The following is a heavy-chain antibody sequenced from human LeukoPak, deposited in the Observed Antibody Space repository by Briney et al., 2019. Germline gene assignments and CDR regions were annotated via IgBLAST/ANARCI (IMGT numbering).Heavy chain of an antibody. D-gene: IGHD3-10*01. CDR3: ARGINMLRGVIWRYNWFDP. Sequence: GASVKVSCKASGGTFSSYAISWVRQAPGQGLEWMGGIIPMFDTANYAQKFQGRVTIIADKSTSTAYMELSSLRSEDTAVYYCARGINMLRGVIWRYNWFDPWGQGTLVTVSS. CDR1: GGTFSSYA. V-gene: IGHV1-69*06. CDR2: IIPMFDTA. J-gene: IGHJ5*02.